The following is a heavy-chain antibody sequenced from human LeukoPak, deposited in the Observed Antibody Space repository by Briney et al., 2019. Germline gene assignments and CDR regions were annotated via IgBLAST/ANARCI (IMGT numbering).Heavy chain of an antibody. CDR2: IWYDGSNK. J-gene: IGHJ4*02. CDR1: GFTFGSYG. CDR3: ARGQGYSGYDYPLDY. Sequence: PGGSLRLSCAASGFTFGSYGMHWVRQAPGKGLEWVAVIWYDGSNKYYADSVKGRFTISRDNSKNTLYLQMNSLRAEDTAVYYCARGQGYSGYDYPLDYWGQGTLVTVSS. V-gene: IGHV3-33*01. D-gene: IGHD5-12*01.